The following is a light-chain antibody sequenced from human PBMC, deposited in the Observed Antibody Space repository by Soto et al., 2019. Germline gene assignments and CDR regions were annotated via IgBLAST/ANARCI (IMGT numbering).Light chain of an antibody. Sequence: QSALTQPASVSGSPGQSIFISCTGTSSDVGADNYVSWYQHHPGKAPKLMIYDISSRPSGVSNRFYGAKSVNTASLTISGPTAEDEADYYCNLSISIRTYVFGTATKLTVL. CDR2: DIS. CDR1: SSDVGADNY. CDR3: NLSISIRTYV. J-gene: IGLJ1*01. V-gene: IGLV2-14*03.